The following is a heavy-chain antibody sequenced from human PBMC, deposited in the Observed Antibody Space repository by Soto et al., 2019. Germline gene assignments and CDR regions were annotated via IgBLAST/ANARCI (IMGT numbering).Heavy chain of an antibody. CDR2: ISGSGGST. CDR1: GFTFSSYA. V-gene: IGHV3-23*01. D-gene: IGHD3-22*01. CDR3: AKDRFPRQIVVVRSATYYYFDY. J-gene: IGHJ4*02. Sequence: PGGSLRLSCAASGFTFSSYAMSWVRQAPGKGLEWVSAISGSGGSTYYADSVKGRFTISRDNSKNTLYLQMNSLRAEDTAVYYCAKDRFPRQIVVVRSATYYYFDYWGQGTLVTVSS.